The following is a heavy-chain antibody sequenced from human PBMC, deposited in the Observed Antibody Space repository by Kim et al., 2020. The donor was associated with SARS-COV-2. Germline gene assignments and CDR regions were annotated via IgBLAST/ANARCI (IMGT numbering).Heavy chain of an antibody. CDR1: GFIVSSSY. CDR2: IHTGVST. V-gene: IGHV3-66*01. D-gene: IGHD3-10*01. CDR3: ASARGMRYGMDV. Sequence: GGSLRLSCAGTGFIVSSSYMTWVRQPPGLGLEWVSRIHTGVSTYYADSVRGRFIISRDSSKNTVYLQMNRLRAEDTGVYYCASARGMRYGMDVWGQGTTVIVSS. J-gene: IGHJ6*02.